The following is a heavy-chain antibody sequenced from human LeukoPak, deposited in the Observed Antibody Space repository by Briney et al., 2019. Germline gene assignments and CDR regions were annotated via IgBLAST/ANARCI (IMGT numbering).Heavy chain of an antibody. D-gene: IGHD3-10*01. CDR1: GYSFTSYW. CDR2: IYPGDSYA. CDR3: ANLHYGLGSVSDF. J-gene: IGHJ4*02. Sequence: GESLKISCKGSGYSFTSYWIGWVRQMPGKGLEWMGIIYPGDSYATYNPSFQGHVTISGDKSINTAYLQWSSLKASDTAMYYCANLHYGLGSVSDFWGQGTLVTVSS. V-gene: IGHV5-51*01.